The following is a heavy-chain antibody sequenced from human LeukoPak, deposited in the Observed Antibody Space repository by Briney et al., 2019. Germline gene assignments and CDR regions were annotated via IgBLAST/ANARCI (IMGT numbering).Heavy chain of an antibody. V-gene: IGHV3-23*01. Sequence: GGSLRLSCATSGFTFSTYSMTWVRQAPGKGLEWVSAISSGGVSTYYADSVKGRFTISRDNSKNTVYLQMDSLRAEDTAAYYCAKGWKYLLFWGQGTQVTVSS. CDR1: GFTFSTYS. CDR3: AKGWKYLLF. D-gene: IGHD5-18*01. CDR2: ISSGGVST. J-gene: IGHJ4*02.